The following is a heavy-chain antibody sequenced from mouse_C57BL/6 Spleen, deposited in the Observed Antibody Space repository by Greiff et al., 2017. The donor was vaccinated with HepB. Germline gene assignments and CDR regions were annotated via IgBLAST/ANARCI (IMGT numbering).Heavy chain of an antibody. J-gene: IGHJ3*01. CDR2: IDPETGGT. V-gene: IGHV1-15*01. CDR1: GYTFTDYE. CDR3: TRPSGGYPAY. D-gene: IGHD2-2*01. Sequence: QVQLKESGAELVRPGASVTLSCKASGYTFTDYEMHWVKQTPVHGLEWIGAIDPETGGTAYNQKFKGKAILTADKSSSTAYMELRSLTSEDSAVYYCTRPSGGYPAYWGQGTLVTVSA.